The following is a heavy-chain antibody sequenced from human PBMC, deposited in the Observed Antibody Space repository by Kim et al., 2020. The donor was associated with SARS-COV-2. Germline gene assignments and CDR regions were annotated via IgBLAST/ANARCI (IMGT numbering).Heavy chain of an antibody. Sequence: GGSLRLSCAASGFTFSRSWMHWVRQAPGKGLVWVSRINSDGSSTSYADSVKGRFTISRDNAKNTLYLQMNSLRAEDTAVYYCARVGHLGADYWGAQLYYFDYWGQGTLDTVSS. D-gene: IGHD7-27*01. CDR2: INSDGSST. J-gene: IGHJ4*02. CDR1: GFTFSRSW. CDR3: ARVGHLGADYWGAQLYYFDY. V-gene: IGHV3-74*01.